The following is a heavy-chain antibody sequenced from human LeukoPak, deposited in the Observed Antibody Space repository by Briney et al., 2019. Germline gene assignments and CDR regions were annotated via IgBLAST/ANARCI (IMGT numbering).Heavy chain of an antibody. CDR2: IYPGDSDT. CDR3: AGPGDYGDYLA. D-gene: IGHD4-17*01. J-gene: IGHJ5*02. V-gene: IGHV5-51*01. Sequence: GEPLKISCKGSGYSFTSHWIGWVRQMPGKGLEWMGIIYPGDSDTRYSPSFQGQVTISADKSITTAYLQWSSLKASAAAMYYCAGPGDYGDYLAWGQGTLVTVSS. CDR1: GYSFTSHW.